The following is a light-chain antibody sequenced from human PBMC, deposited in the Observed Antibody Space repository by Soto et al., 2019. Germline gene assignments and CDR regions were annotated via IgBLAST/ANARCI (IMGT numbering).Light chain of an antibody. Sequence: EVVLTQSPGTLSLSPGEGATLSCRASQSVSSRYIAWYQQKPGQAPRLLISGTSTRATGIPDRFSGSGSGTDFTLSISRLAPEDFAVYYCQQYGTSPWTFGQGTKVDIK. CDR2: GTS. CDR3: QQYGTSPWT. CDR1: QSVSSRY. J-gene: IGKJ1*01. V-gene: IGKV3-20*01.